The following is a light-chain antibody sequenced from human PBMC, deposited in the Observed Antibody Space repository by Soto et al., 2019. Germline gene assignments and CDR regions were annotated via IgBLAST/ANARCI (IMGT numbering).Light chain of an antibody. CDR1: QSLFFRSKNKDY. CDR2: WST. CDR3: HQYYSIPYS. V-gene: IGKV4-1*01. Sequence: DVVMTQSPDSLAVSLRERATINCKSSQSLFFRSKNKDYLAWYQHKPGQPPKLLFYWSTTRESGVPDRFSGSGSGTDFTLTISSLQAEDVAVYYCHQYYSIPYSFGQGTKLEIK. J-gene: IGKJ2*03.